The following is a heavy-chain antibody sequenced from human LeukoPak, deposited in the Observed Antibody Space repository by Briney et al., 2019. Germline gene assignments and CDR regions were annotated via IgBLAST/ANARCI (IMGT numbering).Heavy chain of an antibody. V-gene: IGHV4-39*01. D-gene: IGHD3-16*01. Sequence: SETLSLTCTVSGGSISSGDYYWSWIRQPPGKGLEWIGSIYYSGSAFYNPSLQSRVTVSIDTSNNQLSLSLTSVTGTDTAVYYCAKTLRLGELWDWGQGSLVTVSS. CDR2: IYYSGSA. CDR1: GGSISSGDYY. J-gene: IGHJ4*02. CDR3: AKTLRLGELWD.